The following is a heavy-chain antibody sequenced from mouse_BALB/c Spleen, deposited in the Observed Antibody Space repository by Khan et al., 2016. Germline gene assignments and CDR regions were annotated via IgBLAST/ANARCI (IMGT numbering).Heavy chain of an antibody. CDR1: GFTFNTYA. Sequence: EVQLVETGGGLVQPKGSLKLSCAASGFTFNTYAMNWVRQAPGKGLEWVARLRSKSNNYATYYADSVKDRFTISRDDSQSMLYLQMNNLNTEDTAMYYCVILLLYGNYGFACWGQGAVVTVSA. CDR3: VILLLYGNYGFAC. V-gene: IGHV10-1*02. CDR2: LRSKSNNYAT. J-gene: IGHJ3*01. D-gene: IGHD2-1*01.